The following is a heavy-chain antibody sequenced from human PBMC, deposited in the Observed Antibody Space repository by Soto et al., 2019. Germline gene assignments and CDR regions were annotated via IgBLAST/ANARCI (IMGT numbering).Heavy chain of an antibody. CDR1: GFTFSSYW. CDR2: IKQDGSEK. CDR3: ARDWNPAYDFWSGYYTGMDV. V-gene: IGHV3-7*05. D-gene: IGHD3-3*01. Sequence: EVQLVESGGGLVQPGGSLRLSCAASGFTFSSYWMSWVRQAPGKGLEWVANIKQDGSEKYYVDSVKGRFTISRDNAKNSLYLQMNSLRAEDTAVYYCARDWNPAYDFWSGYYTGMDVWGQGTTVTVSS. J-gene: IGHJ6*02.